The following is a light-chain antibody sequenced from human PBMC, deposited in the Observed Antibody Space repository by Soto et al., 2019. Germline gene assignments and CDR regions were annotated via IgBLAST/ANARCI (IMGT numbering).Light chain of an antibody. CDR2: GAS. V-gene: IGKV3-20*01. CDR1: QSVSSGY. Sequence: EIVLTQSPGTLSLSPGERATLSCRASQSVSSGYLAWYQQKPGQAPRLLIYGASIRAAGIPDRFSGSGSGADFTLTISRLEPEDFAVYYCQQYGSSPRTCGQGTKVEIK. J-gene: IGKJ1*01. CDR3: QQYGSSPRT.